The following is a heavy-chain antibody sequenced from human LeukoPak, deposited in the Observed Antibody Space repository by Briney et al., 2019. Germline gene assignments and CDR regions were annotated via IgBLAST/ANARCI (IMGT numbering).Heavy chain of an antibody. CDR2: IRYDGSNK. Sequence: GGSLRLSCAASGFTFSSYGMHWVRQAPGKGLEWVAFIRYDGSNKYYADSVKGRFTISRVNSKNTLYLQMNSLRAEDTAVYYCAKVVAAAGPYDYWGQGTLVTVSS. V-gene: IGHV3-30*02. CDR1: GFTFSSYG. J-gene: IGHJ4*02. D-gene: IGHD6-13*01. CDR3: AKVVAAAGPYDY.